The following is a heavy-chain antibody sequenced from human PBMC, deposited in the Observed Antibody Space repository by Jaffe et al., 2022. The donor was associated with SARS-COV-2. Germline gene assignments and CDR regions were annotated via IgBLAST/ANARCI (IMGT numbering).Heavy chain of an antibody. CDR2: ISYDGSNK. J-gene: IGHJ4*02. CDR1: GFTFSSYA. Sequence: QVQLVESGGGVVQPGRSLRLSCAASGFTFSSYAMHWVRQAPGKGLEWVAVISYDGSNKYYADSVKGRFTISRDNSKNTLYLQMNSLRAEDTAVYYCARGAGSAAGTERGTDYWGQGTLVTVSS. CDR3: ARGAGSAAGTERGTDY. D-gene: IGHD6-13*01. V-gene: IGHV3-30*04.